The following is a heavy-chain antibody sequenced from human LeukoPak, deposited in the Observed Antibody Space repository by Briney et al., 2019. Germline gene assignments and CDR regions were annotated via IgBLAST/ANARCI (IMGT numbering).Heavy chain of an antibody. D-gene: IGHD6-19*01. CDR2: ISPDGSDP. J-gene: IGHJ4*02. Sequence: PGGSLRLSCAASGFTFTTYWMGWVRQVPGQGLEWLANISPDGSDPYYVDSVKGRFTISRDNAKKSMFLQMTSLRVEETAVYRCVRWGEEAGMDCWGQGTLVTVSS. CDR3: VRWGEEAGMDC. CDR1: GFTFTTYW. V-gene: IGHV3-7*01.